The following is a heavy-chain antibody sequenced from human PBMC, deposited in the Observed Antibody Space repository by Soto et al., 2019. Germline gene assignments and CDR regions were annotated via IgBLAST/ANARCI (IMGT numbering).Heavy chain of an antibody. CDR3: ARDQRVEQLVHSFDY. CDR2: ISNDGSNR. CDR1: GFTFSSYA. J-gene: IGHJ4*02. Sequence: QVQLVESGGGVVQPGRSLRLSCAASGFTFSSYAMHWVRQAPGKGLEWVAVISNDGSNRYYADSVKGRFTISRDNSKNTLYLQMNSLRAEDTAVYYCARDQRVEQLVHSFDYWGQGTLVTVSS. D-gene: IGHD6-6*01. V-gene: IGHV3-30*04.